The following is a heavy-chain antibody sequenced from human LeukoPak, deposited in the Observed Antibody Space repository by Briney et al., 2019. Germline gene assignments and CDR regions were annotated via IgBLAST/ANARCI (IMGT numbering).Heavy chain of an antibody. CDR1: GFTFDDYA. CDR3: ANPGRHSSGWYYSRNNWFDP. CDR2: ISWNSGSI. D-gene: IGHD6-19*01. V-gene: IGHV3-9*01. J-gene: IGHJ5*02. Sequence: PGGSLRLSCAASGFTFDDYAMHWVRQAPGKGLEWVSGISWNSGSIGYADSVKGRFTISRDNAKNSLYLQMNSLRAEDTAVYYCANPGRHSSGWYYSRNNWFDPWGQGTLVTVSS.